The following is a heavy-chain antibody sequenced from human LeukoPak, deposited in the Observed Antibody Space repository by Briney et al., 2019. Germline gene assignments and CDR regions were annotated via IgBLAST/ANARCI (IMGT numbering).Heavy chain of an antibody. D-gene: IGHD6-19*01. V-gene: IGHV4-59*12. J-gene: IGHJ5*02. CDR1: GGSISSYY. Sequence: TSSETLSLTCTVSGGSISSYYWSWIRQPPGKGLEWIGYIYYSGSTNYNPSLKSRVTISVDTSKNQFSLKLSSVTAADTAVYYCARRQPFGYSSGWPYRGSWFDPWGQGTLVTVSS. CDR3: ARRQPFGYSSGWPYRGSWFDP. CDR2: IYYSGST.